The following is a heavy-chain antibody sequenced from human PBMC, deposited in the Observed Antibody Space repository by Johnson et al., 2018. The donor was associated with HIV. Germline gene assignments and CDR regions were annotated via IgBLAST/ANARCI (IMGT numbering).Heavy chain of an antibody. Sequence: QVQLVESGGGWVQPGRSLRVSCAASGFTFSDYYMTWIRQAPGKGLEWLSYISSSGVTTYYADSVKGRFTISRDNSKNTLYLQMNSLRAEDTAVYYCARGLTGEQVDIWGQGTMVTVSS. CDR2: ISSSGVTT. CDR1: GFTFSDYY. CDR3: ARGLTGEQVDI. V-gene: IGHV3-11*04. J-gene: IGHJ3*02. D-gene: IGHD3-16*01.